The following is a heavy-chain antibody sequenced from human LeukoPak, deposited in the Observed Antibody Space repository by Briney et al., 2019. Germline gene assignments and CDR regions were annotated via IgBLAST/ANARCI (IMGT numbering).Heavy chain of an antibody. D-gene: IGHD4-17*01. V-gene: IGHV3-74*01. Sequence: PGGSLRLSCAASGFTFSSYWMHWVRHPLGKGLVWVSRINPDGTTTNYADSVKGRFTISRGNAKNTLYLQMNSLTVEDTALYYCVRIATVTTPDYWGQGTLVTVSS. CDR2: INPDGTTT. J-gene: IGHJ4*02. CDR3: VRIATVTTPDY. CDR1: GFTFSSYW.